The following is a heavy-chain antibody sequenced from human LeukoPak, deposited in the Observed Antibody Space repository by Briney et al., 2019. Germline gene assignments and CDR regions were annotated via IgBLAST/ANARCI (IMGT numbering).Heavy chain of an antibody. D-gene: IGHD2-21*02. CDR2: FSHSGST. CDR3: ARPRQGDYYFDY. J-gene: IGHJ4*02. V-gene: IGHV4-38-2*01. CDR1: NYSISSGYC. Sequence: SETLSLTCAASNYSISSGYCWGWIRQPLGKGLEWIGTFSHSGSTYYNPSLKSRVTISVDTCKNQFSLKLSSVTPADTAVYYCARPRQGDYYFDYWGQGTLVTVSS.